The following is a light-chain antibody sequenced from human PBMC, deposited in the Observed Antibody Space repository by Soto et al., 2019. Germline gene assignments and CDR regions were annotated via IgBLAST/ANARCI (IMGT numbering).Light chain of an antibody. CDR1: QDIDNC. CDR2: DAY. J-gene: IGKJ3*01. Sequence: DIQMTQSPSSLSASVGDRVTITCQANQDIDNCLNWYQHKPGKAPKLLIYDAYNLETGVPSRFSGRVSGTDFTFIISSLQSDDFATYYCQQCHYLPLSFGPGTRVDIE. V-gene: IGKV1-33*01. CDR3: QQCHYLPLS.